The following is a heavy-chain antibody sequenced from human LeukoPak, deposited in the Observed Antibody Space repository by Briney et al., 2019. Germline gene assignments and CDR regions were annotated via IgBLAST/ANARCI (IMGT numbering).Heavy chain of an antibody. CDR2: ISYDGSNK. D-gene: IGHD6-19*01. CDR3: ARDTSGPDY. CDR1: GFTFSSYA. Sequence: GSLRLSCAASGFTFSSYAMHWVRQAPGKGLEWVAVISYDGSNKYYADSVKGRFTISRDNSKNTLYLQMNSLRAEDTAVYYCARDTSGPDYWGQGTLVAVSS. V-gene: IGHV3-30-3*01. J-gene: IGHJ4*02.